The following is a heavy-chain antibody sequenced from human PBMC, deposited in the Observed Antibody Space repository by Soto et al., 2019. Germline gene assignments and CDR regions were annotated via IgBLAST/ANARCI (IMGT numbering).Heavy chain of an antibody. V-gene: IGHV3-23*01. D-gene: IGHD1-20*01. CDR1: GFTFNIYA. Sequence: GGSLRLSCAASGFTFNIYAMTWVRQAPGKGLEWVSTTGATGRTTYYADSVKGRFTVSRDNSKNTLDLQMSNLRAEDTAVYYCATVHNTSRSFDYWGQGALVTVSS. CDR3: ATVHNTSRSFDY. CDR2: TGATGRTT. J-gene: IGHJ4*02.